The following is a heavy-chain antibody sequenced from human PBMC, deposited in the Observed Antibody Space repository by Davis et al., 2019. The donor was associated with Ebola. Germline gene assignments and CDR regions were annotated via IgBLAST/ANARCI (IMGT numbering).Heavy chain of an antibody. CDR2: INPNSGGT. V-gene: IGHV1-2*06. J-gene: IGHJ4*02. CDR1: GYTFTSYG. D-gene: IGHD4-23*01. CDR3: ARASVVLAPFDY. Sequence: AASVKVSCKASGYTFTSYGISWVRQAPGQGLEWMGRINPNSGGTNYAQKFQGRVTMTRDTSISTAYMDLGSLRSDDTAVYYCARASVVLAPFDYWGQGTLVTVSS.